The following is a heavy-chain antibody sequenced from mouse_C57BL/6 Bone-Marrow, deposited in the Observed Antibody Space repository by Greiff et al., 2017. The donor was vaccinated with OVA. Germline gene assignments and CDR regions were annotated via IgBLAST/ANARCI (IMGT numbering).Heavy chain of an antibody. CDR1: GYTFTSYW. Sequence: VQLQQPGAELVKPGASVKMSCKASGYTFTSYWITWVKQRPGQGLEWIGDIYPGSGSTNYNEKFKSKATLTVDTSSSTAYMQLSSLTSEDSAVYYCARRFTTVVAYYFDYWGQGTTLTVSS. CDR3: ARRFTTVVAYYFDY. J-gene: IGHJ2*01. D-gene: IGHD1-1*01. CDR2: IYPGSGST. V-gene: IGHV1-55*01.